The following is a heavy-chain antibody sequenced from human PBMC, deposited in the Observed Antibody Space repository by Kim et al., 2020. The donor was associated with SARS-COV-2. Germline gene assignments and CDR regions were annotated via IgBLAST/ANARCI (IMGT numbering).Heavy chain of an antibody. J-gene: IGHJ5*02. CDR3: ARDRVMVVAANFNWFDP. D-gene: IGHD2-15*01. Sequence: GGSLRLSCAASGFTFSSYSMNWVRQAPGKGLEWVSYISSSSSTIYYADSVKGRFTISRDNAKNSLYLQMNSLRDEDTAVYYCARDRVMVVAANFNWFDPWGQGTLVTVSS. CDR1: GFTFSSYS. CDR2: ISSSSSTI. V-gene: IGHV3-48*02.